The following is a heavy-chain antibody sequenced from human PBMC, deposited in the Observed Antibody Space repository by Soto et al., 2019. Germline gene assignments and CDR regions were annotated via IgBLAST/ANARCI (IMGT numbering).Heavy chain of an antibody. J-gene: IGHJ5*02. CDR2: ISGSGGST. V-gene: IGHV3-23*01. CDR3: AKEEGIVVVPAAILGP. D-gene: IGHD2-2*01. Sequence: VQLLESGGGLVQPGGSLRLSCAASGFTFSSYAMSWVRQAPGKGLEWVSAISGSGGSTYYADSVKGRFTISRDNSKNTLYLQMNSLRAEDTAVYYCAKEEGIVVVPAAILGPWGQGTLVTVSS. CDR1: GFTFSSYA.